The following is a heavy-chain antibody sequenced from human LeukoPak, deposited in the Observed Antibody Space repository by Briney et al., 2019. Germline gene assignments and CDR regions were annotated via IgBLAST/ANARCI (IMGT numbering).Heavy chain of an antibody. D-gene: IGHD3-10*01. CDR1: GFTFSSYA. V-gene: IGHV3-30*04. J-gene: IGHJ6*04. Sequence: GESLRLSCAASGFTFSSYAMHWVRQAPGKGLEWVAVISYDGSNKYYADSVKGRFTISRDNSKNTLYLQMNSLRAEDTAVCYCARDRAYGSGSYSNYYYYYGMDVWGKGTTVTVSS. CDR3: ARDRAYGSGSYSNYYYYYGMDV. CDR2: ISYDGSNK.